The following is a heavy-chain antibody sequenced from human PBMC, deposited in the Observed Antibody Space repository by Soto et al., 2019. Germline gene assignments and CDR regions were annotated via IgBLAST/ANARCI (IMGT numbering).Heavy chain of an antibody. CDR3: ARFTEYYGILTGYIYYYYGMDV. CDR2: IYHSGST. V-gene: IGHV4-4*02. CDR1: GGSISSSNW. D-gene: IGHD3-9*01. J-gene: IGHJ6*02. Sequence: QVQLQESGPGLVKPSGTLSLTCAVSGGSISSSNWWSWVRQPPGKGLEWIGEIYHSGSTNYNPSLKSRVTISVDKSKNQFSLKLSSVTAADTAVYYCARFTEYYGILTGYIYYYYGMDVWGRGTTVTVSS.